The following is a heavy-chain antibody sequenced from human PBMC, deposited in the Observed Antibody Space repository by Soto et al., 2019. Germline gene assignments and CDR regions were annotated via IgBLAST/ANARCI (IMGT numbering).Heavy chain of an antibody. CDR2: IYHSGST. CDR1: GGSISSSNW. Sequence: SETLSLTCAVSGGSISSSNWWSWVRQPPGKGLEWIGEIYHSGSTNYNPSLKSRVTISVDKSKNQFSLKLSSVTAADTAIYYWARVGGVPSSSRGLPRGGQETLFPVP. D-gene: IGHD6-13*01. J-gene: IGHJ4*02. V-gene: IGHV4-4*02. CDR3: ARVGGVPSSSRGLPR.